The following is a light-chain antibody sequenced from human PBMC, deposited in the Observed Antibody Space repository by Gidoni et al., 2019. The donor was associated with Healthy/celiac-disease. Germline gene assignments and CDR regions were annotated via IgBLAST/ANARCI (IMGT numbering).Light chain of an antibody. CDR2: DAS. Sequence: EIVLTQSPATLSLSPGERATLSCRASQSVSSYLAWYQQKPGQAPRLLIYDASNRATGIPARFSGSGSGTDFTLTISSLEPEDFAVYYCQQRSNWTWTXXXGTKVEIK. CDR1: QSVSSY. V-gene: IGKV3-11*01. J-gene: IGKJ1*01. CDR3: QQRSNWTWT.